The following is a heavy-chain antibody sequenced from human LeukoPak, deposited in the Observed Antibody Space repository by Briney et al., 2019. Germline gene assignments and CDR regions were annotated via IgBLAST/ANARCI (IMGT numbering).Heavy chain of an antibody. V-gene: IGHV3-21*04. CDR2: ISDTGRDI. D-gene: IGHD5-12*01. Sequence: GGSLRLSCSGSGFAFESFTMTWVRQAPGKGLEWVSLISDTGRDINYADSVRGRFTISRDNTKNSLFLQMDSLRVEDTAIYYCAKGLFSAYDKYLDSWGQGTLVTVSS. CDR1: GFAFESFT. J-gene: IGHJ4*02. CDR3: AKGLFSAYDKYLDS.